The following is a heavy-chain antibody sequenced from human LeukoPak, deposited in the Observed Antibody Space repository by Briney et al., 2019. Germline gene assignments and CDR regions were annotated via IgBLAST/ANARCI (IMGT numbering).Heavy chain of an antibody. CDR3: ARGVLLRYGELDY. D-gene: IGHD5-18*01. CDR2: IYHSGST. CDR1: GGSFSGYY. V-gene: IGHV4-34*01. Sequence: PSETLSLTCAVYGGSFSGYYWSWIRQPPGKGLEWIGSIYHSGSTYYNPSLKSRVTISVDTSKNQFSLKLSSVTAADTAVYYCARGVLLRYGELDYWGQGTLVTVSS. J-gene: IGHJ4*02.